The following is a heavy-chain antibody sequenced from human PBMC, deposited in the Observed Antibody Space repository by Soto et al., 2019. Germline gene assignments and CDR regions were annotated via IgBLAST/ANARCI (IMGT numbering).Heavy chain of an antibody. CDR1: GFSFSTYA. CDR3: VKHSEYQLLSWFDP. Sequence: EVQLLESGGGLVQPGGSLRLSCAASGFSFSTYAMSWVRQAAGKGVAWVSCISAGGGNTFYAAFVRGRFTISRDNSKNTLYLQINSLRAEDTSLYYCVKHSEYQLLSWFDPWGQGTLVTVSS. CDR2: ISAGGGNT. J-gene: IGHJ5*02. D-gene: IGHD2-2*01. V-gene: IGHV3-23*01.